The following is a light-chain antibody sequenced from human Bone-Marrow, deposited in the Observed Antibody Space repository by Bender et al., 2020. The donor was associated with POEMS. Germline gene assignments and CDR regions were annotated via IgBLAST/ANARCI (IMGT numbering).Light chain of an antibody. CDR3: QSVDSSGTYYV. Sequence: SYELTQTPSVSVTPGQTARITCSGDALPKQYVYWYQQKPGQAPVVVIYKDNERPSGIPERFSGSTSGTTVTLTISGAQREDEADYYCQSVDSSGTYYVFGSGTKVTVL. CDR2: KDN. V-gene: IGLV3-25*03. J-gene: IGLJ1*01. CDR1: ALPKQY.